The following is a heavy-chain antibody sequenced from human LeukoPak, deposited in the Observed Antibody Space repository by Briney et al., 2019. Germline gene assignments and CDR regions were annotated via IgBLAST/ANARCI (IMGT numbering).Heavy chain of an antibody. Sequence: SETLSLTCAVSGYSISSGYYWGWIRQPPGKGLEWIGSIYHSGSTYYNPSLKSRVTISVDTSKNQFSLKLSSVTAPDTAVYYCARTSRCSSTSCLNWFYPWGREPCTPSPQ. CDR2: IYHSGST. V-gene: IGHV4-38-2*01. J-gene: IGHJ5*02. CDR1: GYSISSGYY. D-gene: IGHD2-2*01. CDR3: ARTSRCSSTSCLNWFYP.